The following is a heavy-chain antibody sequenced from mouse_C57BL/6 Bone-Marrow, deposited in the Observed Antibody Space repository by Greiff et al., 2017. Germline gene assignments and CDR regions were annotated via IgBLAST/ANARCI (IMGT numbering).Heavy chain of an antibody. Sequence: EVQLVESGPGLVKPSQSLSLTCSVTGYSITSGYYWNWIRQFPGNKLEWMGYISYDGSNNYNPSLKNRISITRDTSKNQFFLKLNSVTTEDTATYYCAREYGSSYDYAMDYWGQGTSVTVSS. CDR1: GYSITSGYY. V-gene: IGHV3-6*01. J-gene: IGHJ4*01. D-gene: IGHD1-1*01. CDR2: ISYDGSN. CDR3: AREYGSSYDYAMDY.